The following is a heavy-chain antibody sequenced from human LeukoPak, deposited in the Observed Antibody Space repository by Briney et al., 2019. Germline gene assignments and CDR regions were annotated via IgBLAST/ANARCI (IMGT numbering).Heavy chain of an antibody. J-gene: IGHJ3*02. CDR1: GGTFISYT. CDR2: INPNSGGT. CDR3: ASSFIVVVPAASPYDAFDI. D-gene: IGHD2-2*01. V-gene: IGHV1-2*02. Sequence: SVKVSCKASGGTFISYTISWVRQAPGQGLEWMGWINPNSGGTNYAQKFQGRVTMTRDTSISTAYMELSRLRSDDTAVYYCASSFIVVVPAASPYDAFDIWGQGTMVTVSS.